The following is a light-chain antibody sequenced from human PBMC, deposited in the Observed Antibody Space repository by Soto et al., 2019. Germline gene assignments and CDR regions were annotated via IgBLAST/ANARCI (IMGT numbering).Light chain of an antibody. CDR3: VSFTTSRSYV. Sequence: QSVLTQPPSASGTPGQRVTISCSGSSSNIGSNTVNWYQQLPGTAPKLFIYTNNQRPSGVPDRFSGSKSGTSASLAISGLQSEDEADYYCVSFTTSRSYVFGTGTKVTVL. V-gene: IGLV1-44*01. J-gene: IGLJ1*01. CDR1: SSNIGSNT. CDR2: TNN.